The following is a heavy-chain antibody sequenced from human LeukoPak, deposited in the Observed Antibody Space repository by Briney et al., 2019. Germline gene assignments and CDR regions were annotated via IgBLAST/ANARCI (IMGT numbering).Heavy chain of an antibody. CDR3: AREHIVVVAGGFDY. CDR2: ISYDGSNK. Sequence: GGSLRLSCAASGFTFSSYAMHWVRQAPGKGLEWVEVISYDGSNKYYADSVKGRFTISRDNSKNTLYLQMNSLRAEDTAVYYCAREHIVVVAGGFDYWGQGTLVTVSS. D-gene: IGHD2-15*01. V-gene: IGHV3-30*04. J-gene: IGHJ4*02. CDR1: GFTFSSYA.